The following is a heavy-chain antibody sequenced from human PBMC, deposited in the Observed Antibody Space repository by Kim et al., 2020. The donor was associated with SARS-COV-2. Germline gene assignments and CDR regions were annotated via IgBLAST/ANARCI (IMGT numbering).Heavy chain of an antibody. CDR3: ARVHYYDSSGYYGLDG. CDR1: GFLFTDYY. Sequence: GGSLRLSCAASGFLFTDYYMTWIRQAPGKGLEWISYISGGNVIYYADSVKGRFTVSRDNAEDSVYLQLNGLRAEDTAVYYCARVHYYDSSGYYGLDGWGQGTLVTVSS. CDR2: ISGGNVI. J-gene: IGHJ4*02. D-gene: IGHD3-22*01. V-gene: IGHV3-11*04.